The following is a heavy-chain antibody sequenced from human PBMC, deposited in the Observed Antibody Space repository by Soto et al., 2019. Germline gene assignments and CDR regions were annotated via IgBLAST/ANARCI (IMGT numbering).Heavy chain of an antibody. V-gene: IGHV3-23*01. CDR2: ISADGETT. Sequence: EVQVLESGGGLLQPGGSLRLSCVASGFTFNAHAMTWVRQGPGMGLEWTSSISADGETTYYADSVKGRFTVSRDNSKNTFSLQMDSLRVEDAATYYCVKDWTGGKCPCMDVWGQGTTVTVSS. CDR3: VKDWTGGKCPCMDV. J-gene: IGHJ6*02. CDR1: GFTFNAHA. D-gene: IGHD2-8*02.